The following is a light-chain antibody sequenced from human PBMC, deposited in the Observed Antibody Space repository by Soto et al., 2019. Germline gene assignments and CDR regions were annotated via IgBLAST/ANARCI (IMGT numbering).Light chain of an antibody. V-gene: IGKV3-20*01. Sequence: DIVLTQSPGTLSLSPGERATLSCSASQNVRNTYLAWYQQKAGQAPRLLIYAASSRATGIPDRFSGSGSGTDFTLTITGLEPEDFAVYYCQQYGSSPDLITFGPGTKVDIK. J-gene: IGKJ3*01. CDR2: AAS. CDR1: QNVRNTY. CDR3: QQYGSSPDLIT.